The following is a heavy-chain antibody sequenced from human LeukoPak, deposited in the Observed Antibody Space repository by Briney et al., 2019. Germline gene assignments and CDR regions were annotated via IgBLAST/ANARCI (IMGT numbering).Heavy chain of an antibody. CDR1: DGSISNSSYH. CDR3: ARVFGGYDGALAY. J-gene: IGHJ4*02. Sequence: SETLSLTCSVSDGSISNSSYHWGWVRQPPGKGLEWIGEIYHSGSTTNYNPSLKSRVTMSVDKSKNQFSLKLTSVTAADTAVYYCARVFGGYDGALAYWGQGTLVTVSS. V-gene: IGHV4-39*07. CDR2: IYHSGSTT. D-gene: IGHD5-12*01.